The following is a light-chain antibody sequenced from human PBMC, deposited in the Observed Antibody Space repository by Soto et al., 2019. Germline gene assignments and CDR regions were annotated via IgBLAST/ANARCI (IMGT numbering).Light chain of an antibody. J-gene: IGLJ2*01. Sequence: QSALTQPRSVSGSPGQSVTISCTGTSSDVGGYNYVSWYQQHPGKAPKLMIFDVSKRPSGVPHRFSGSKSGNTASLTISGLQAEDEADYYCCSYAGSYNVVFGGGTKLTVL. CDR2: DVS. V-gene: IGLV2-11*01. CDR1: SSDVGGYNY. CDR3: CSYAGSYNVV.